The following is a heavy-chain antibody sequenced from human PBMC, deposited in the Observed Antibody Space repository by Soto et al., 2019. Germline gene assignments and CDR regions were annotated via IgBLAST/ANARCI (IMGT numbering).Heavy chain of an antibody. V-gene: IGHV1-69*06. CDR2: IIPIFGTA. Sequence: QVELVQSGAEVKKPGSSVKVSCQASEDTFRNYAISWVRQAPGQGLEWMGGIIPIFGTANYAQTFQGRVKITADTYENTVYLELSSMRSEDTAVYYCASTKYDSSAYYYWYLGLWGRGTLVTVSS. CDR1: EDTFRNYA. J-gene: IGHJ2*01. D-gene: IGHD3-22*01. CDR3: ASTKYDSSAYYYWYLGL.